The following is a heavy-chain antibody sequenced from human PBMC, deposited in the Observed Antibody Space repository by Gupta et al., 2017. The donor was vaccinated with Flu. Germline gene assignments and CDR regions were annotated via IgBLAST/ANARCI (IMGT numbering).Heavy chain of an antibody. CDR1: GGSIGNGGYY. V-gene: IGHV4-31*03. D-gene: IGHD3-10*01. CDR3: AIYYYNNQRGFDY. Sequence: QVQLQESGPGLVKPSQTLSLTCTVSGGSIGNGGYYWTWIRQHPVKGLEWIGYIYYSGTTYYNPSLRSRITISVDTSKNQFSLMLSSVTAADTAVYYCAIYYYNNQRGFDYWGQGSLVTVSS. J-gene: IGHJ4*02. CDR2: IYYSGTT.